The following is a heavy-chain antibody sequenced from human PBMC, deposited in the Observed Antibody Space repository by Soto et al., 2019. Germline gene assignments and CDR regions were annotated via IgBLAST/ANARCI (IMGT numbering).Heavy chain of an antibody. CDR1: GFHFSIYA. CDR2: ISGNGGST. V-gene: IGHV3-23*01. CDR3: ARLGGYSGYDPFDY. J-gene: IGHJ4*02. D-gene: IGHD5-12*01. Sequence: EVQLLESGGGLVEPGGSLRLSCAASGFHFSIYAMGWVRQAPGKGLEWVSVISGNGGSTYYPDSVNGRFSISRDISKNTMFLEMNSLRDEDTAIYYCARLGGYSGYDPFDYWGQGTLVTVSS.